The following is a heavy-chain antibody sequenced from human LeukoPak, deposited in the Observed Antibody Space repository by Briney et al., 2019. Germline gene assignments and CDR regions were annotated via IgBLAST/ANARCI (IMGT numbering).Heavy chain of an antibody. CDR2: FDPEDDIT. CDR3: AASRGRSLPWHYSYYGLDV. CDR1: GYTLTELS. J-gene: IGHJ6*02. V-gene: IGHV1-24*01. Sequence: ASVKVSCKVSGYTLTELSMHWVRQAPGKGLGWMGGFDPEDDITIFAQRFQGRVTMTEDTSTDTDYMELSSLRSEDTAVYCCAASRGRSLPWHYSYYGLDVWGQGTTVTVSS.